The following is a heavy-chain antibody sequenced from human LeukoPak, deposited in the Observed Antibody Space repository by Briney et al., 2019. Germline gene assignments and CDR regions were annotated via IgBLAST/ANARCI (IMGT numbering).Heavy chain of an antibody. V-gene: IGHV3-33*07. D-gene: IGHD3-22*01. CDR2: IWYDGSNK. J-gene: IGHJ4*02. CDR1: GFTFRNYG. CDR3: ATYDSSGYYGY. Sequence: GGSLRLSCAASGFTFRNYGMYWVRQAPGKGLEWVAVIWYDGSNKYYADSVKGRFTISRDNSKNTLYLQMNSLRAEDTAVYYCATYDSSGYYGYWGQGTLVTVSS.